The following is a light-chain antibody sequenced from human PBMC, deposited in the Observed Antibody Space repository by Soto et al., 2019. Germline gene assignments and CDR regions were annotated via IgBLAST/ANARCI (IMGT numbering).Light chain of an antibody. Sequence: QSVLTQPPSASGTPGQRVTISCSGSSYNIGSNYVYWYQQLPGTAPKLLIYRNNQRPSGVPDRFSGSKSGTSASLAISGLRSEDEADYYCAAWDDSLHVVFGGGTKLTVL. CDR1: SYNIGSNY. CDR3: AAWDDSLHVV. J-gene: IGLJ2*01. CDR2: RNN. V-gene: IGLV1-47*01.